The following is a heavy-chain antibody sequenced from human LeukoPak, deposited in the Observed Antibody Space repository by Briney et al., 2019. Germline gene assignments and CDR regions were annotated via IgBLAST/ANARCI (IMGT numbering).Heavy chain of an antibody. Sequence: PGGSLRLSCAASGFTFSSYGMHWVRQAPGKGLEWVAVTSYDGSNKYYADSVKGRFTISRDNSKNTLYPQMNSLRAEDTAVYYCAKDLTGVSSSSRAGGMDAWGQGTTGTVSS. J-gene: IGHJ6*02. CDR3: AKDLTGVSSSSRAGGMDA. D-gene: IGHD6-6*01. CDR2: TSYDGSNK. V-gene: IGHV3-30*18. CDR1: GFTFSSYG.